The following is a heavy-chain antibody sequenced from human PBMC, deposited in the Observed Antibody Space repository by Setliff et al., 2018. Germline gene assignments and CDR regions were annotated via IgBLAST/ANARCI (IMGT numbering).Heavy chain of an antibody. D-gene: IGHD3-10*01. CDR1: GYTFTDYY. V-gene: IGHV1-69-2*01. CDR3: ARRPRAVYGSGRRNWFLDY. J-gene: IGHJ4*02. CDR2: VDPEDGET. Sequence: ASVKVSCKAPGYTFTDYYMHWVQQAPGKGLEWMGRVDPEDGETIYAEKFQGRVTITADTSTDTAYMELSSLTSEDTAVYYCARRPRAVYGSGRRNWFLDYWGQGTLVTVSS.